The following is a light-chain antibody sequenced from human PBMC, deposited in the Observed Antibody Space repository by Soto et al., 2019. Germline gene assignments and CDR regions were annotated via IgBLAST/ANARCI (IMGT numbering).Light chain of an antibody. CDR3: QKFSSYPLT. V-gene: IGKV3-20*01. Sequence: VLPQSPATLSLSPGESATLSCRASQNVGSNLAWYQHRPGQAPRLLISGASTRATGIPDRFSGSGSGTEFTLTISRLEPEDFAVYYCQKFSSYPLTCGGGTKVDIK. CDR2: GAS. CDR1: QNVGSN. J-gene: IGKJ4*01.